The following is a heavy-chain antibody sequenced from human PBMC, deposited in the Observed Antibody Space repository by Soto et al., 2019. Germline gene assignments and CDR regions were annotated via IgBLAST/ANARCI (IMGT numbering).Heavy chain of an antibody. CDR3: ARDPPPPDY. CDR2: FNAYNGNT. Sequence: GASVKVSCKVSGYTLTELSMHWMRQAPGKGLEWMGCFNAYNGNTNYAQKLQGRVTMTTDTSTSTAYMELRSLRSDGTAVYYCARDPPPPDYWGQGTLVTVSS. J-gene: IGHJ4*02. CDR1: GYTLTELS. V-gene: IGHV1-24*01.